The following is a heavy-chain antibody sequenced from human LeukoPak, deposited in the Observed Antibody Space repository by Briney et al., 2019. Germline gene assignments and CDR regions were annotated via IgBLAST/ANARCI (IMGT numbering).Heavy chain of an antibody. CDR1: GFTVSSNY. D-gene: IGHD1-14*01. J-gene: IGHJ1*01. CDR3: ARQKSRSNFQH. V-gene: IGHV3-53*01. Sequence: PGGSLRLSCAASGFTVSSNYMSGVRQAPGQGLEWVSVIYSGGSTYYADSVKGRFTISRDNSKNTLCLQMNSLRAEDTAVYYCARQKSRSNFQHWGQGTLVTVSS. CDR2: IYSGGST.